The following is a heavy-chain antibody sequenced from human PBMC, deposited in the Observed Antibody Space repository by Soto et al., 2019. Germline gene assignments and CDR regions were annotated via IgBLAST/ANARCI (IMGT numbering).Heavy chain of an antibody. J-gene: IGHJ6*02. CDR3: ARAVRFTLLYYYGMDV. Sequence: QVQLVQSGAEVKMPGASVKVSSKATGYTFTSYGISWVRQAPGEGLEWMGWISAYNGNTNYAQKLQGRVTMTTDTSTSTAYMELRSLRSDDTAVYYCARAVRFTLLYYYGMDVWGQGTTVTVSS. CDR2: ISAYNGNT. V-gene: IGHV1-18*01. CDR1: GYTFTSYG. D-gene: IGHD4-17*01.